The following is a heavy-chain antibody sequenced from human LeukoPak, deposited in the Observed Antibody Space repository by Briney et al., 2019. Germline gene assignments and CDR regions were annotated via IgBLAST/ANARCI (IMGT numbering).Heavy chain of an antibody. CDR3: ARIVYSSSWYRHYYYYYYMDV. J-gene: IGHJ6*03. Sequence: SETLSLTCAVYGGSFSGYYWSWIRQPPGKGLEWIGEINHSGSTNYNPSLKSRVTISVDTSKNQFSLKLSSVTAADTAVYYCARIVYSSSWYRHYYYYYYMDVWGKGTTVTVSS. D-gene: IGHD6-13*01. CDR2: INHSGST. V-gene: IGHV4-34*01. CDR1: GGSFSGYY.